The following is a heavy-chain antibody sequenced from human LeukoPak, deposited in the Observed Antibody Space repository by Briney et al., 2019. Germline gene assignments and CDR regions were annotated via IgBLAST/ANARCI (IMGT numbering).Heavy chain of an antibody. D-gene: IGHD6-19*01. CDR2: INSDGSST. Sequence: GGSLRLSCAASGFTFSSYWMHWVRQAPGKGLVWVSHINSDGSSTSYADSVKGRFTISRDNAKNTLYLQMNSLRAEDTAVYYCARVQKQWPENYYYYMDVWGKGTTVTISS. CDR3: ARVQKQWPENYYYYMDV. CDR1: GFTFSSYW. J-gene: IGHJ6*03. V-gene: IGHV3-74*01.